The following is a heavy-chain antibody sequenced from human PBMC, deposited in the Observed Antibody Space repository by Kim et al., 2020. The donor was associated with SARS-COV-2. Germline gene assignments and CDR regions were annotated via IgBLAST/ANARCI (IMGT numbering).Heavy chain of an antibody. CDR3: ARGSPLTTFSDYYYCIVV. D-gene: IGHD4-17*01. CDR1: GGSFSGYY. CDR2: INHSGST. V-gene: IGHV4-34*01. J-gene: IGHJ6*01. Sequence: SETLSLTCAVYGGSFSGYYWSWIRQPPGKGLEWIGEINHSGSTNYNPSLKSRVTISVDTSKNQFSLKLSSVTAADTAVYYCARGSPLTTFSDYYYCIVV.